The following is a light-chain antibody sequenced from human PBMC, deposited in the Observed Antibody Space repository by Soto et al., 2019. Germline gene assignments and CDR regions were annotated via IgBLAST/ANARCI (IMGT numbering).Light chain of an antibody. Sequence: DIQMTQSPATLSASVGDRVTITCRASQSISSWLAWYQQKPGKVPKLLIDDASSLESGVPSRFSGSGSGTEFTLTISSLQPDVFATYYCQQYNTYPWTFGQGTKVGVK. CDR1: QSISSW. V-gene: IGKV1-5*01. J-gene: IGKJ1*01. CDR3: QQYNTYPWT. CDR2: DAS.